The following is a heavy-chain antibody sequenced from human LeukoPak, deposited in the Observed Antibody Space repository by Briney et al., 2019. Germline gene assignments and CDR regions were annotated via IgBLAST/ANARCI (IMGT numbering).Heavy chain of an antibody. CDR2: INDDGTTT. D-gene: IGHD3-3*02. CDR3: VRAVFSISDDS. J-gene: IGHJ5*02. V-gene: IGHV3-74*01. Sequence: PGGSLRLSCAASGFTFSYSWLHWVRQAPGKGLVWVSRINDDGTTTTYADSVKGRFTISRDNAKNTLYLQMNSLRAEDTAVYFWVRAVFSISDDSWGQVTLVTASS. CDR1: GFTFSYSW.